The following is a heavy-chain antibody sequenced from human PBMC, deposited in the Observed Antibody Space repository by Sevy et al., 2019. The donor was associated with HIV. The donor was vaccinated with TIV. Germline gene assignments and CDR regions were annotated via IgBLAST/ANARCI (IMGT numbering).Heavy chain of an antibody. V-gene: IGHV4-59*01. D-gene: IGHD5-12*01. Sequence: SETLSLTCTVSGGSISVYYWSWIRQPPGKELEYIGYVYHTGSTNYNPSLKSRVTISVDTSNNQFSLKLTSVTAAETAVYYCSRAPPVRSGDDSLNWFDPWGQGTLVTVSS. J-gene: IGHJ5*02. CDR1: GGSISVYY. CDR2: VYHTGST. CDR3: SRAPPVRSGDDSLNWFDP.